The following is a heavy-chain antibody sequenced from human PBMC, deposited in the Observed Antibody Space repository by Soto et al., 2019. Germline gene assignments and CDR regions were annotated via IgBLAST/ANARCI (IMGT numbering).Heavy chain of an antibody. CDR3: ARVTVGVRGVFDY. CDR1: GFTFSSYW. Sequence: GGSLRLSCAASGFTFSSYWMSWVRQAPGKGLEWVANIKQDGSEKYYVDSVKGRLTISRDNAKNSLYLQMNSLRAEDTAVYYCARVTVGVRGVFDYWGQGTLVTVSS. V-gene: IGHV3-7*01. CDR2: IKQDGSEK. D-gene: IGHD2-8*02. J-gene: IGHJ4*02.